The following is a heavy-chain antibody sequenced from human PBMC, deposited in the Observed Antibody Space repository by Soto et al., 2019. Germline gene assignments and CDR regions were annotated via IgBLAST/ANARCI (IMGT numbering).Heavy chain of an antibody. CDR3: ARGEQYSGRIFDY. CDR2: IATYNSNK. J-gene: IGHJ4*01. CDR1: GDTFTNFG. D-gene: IGHD1-26*01. V-gene: IGHV1-18*01. Sequence: GASVKVSCKTSGDTFTNFGLSWVRQAPGQGLEWMGWIATYNSNKNYAQKFQGRLTLTTDTSTSTGYMELKSLEYDDTAVYFCARGEQYSGRIFDYWGQGTLVTVSS.